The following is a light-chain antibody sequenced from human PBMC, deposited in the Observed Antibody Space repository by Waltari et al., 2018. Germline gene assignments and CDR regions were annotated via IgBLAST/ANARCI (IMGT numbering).Light chain of an antibody. V-gene: IGKV1-5*03. CDR3: QQYNSYSVT. CDR1: QSTSSW. CDR2: KAS. J-gene: IGKJ1*01. Sequence: DIQMTQSPSTLSASVGDRVTITCRASQSTSSWLAWYQQKPGKAPKLLIYKASSLESGVPSRFSGSGSGTEFTLTISSLQPDDFATYYFQQYNSYSVTFGQGTKVEIK.